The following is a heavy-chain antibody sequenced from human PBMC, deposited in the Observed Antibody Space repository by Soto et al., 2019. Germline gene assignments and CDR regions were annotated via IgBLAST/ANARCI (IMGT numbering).Heavy chain of an antibody. V-gene: IGHV3-23*01. CDR2: VSIGGST. D-gene: IGHD2-15*01. CDR1: GFTFSSYA. CDR3: AKRRGAGGHFDY. J-gene: IGHJ4*02. Sequence: DVQLLESGGGLVQPEGSLRLSCAASGFTFSSYAMGWVRQGPGKGMEWVAVVSIGGSTHYADSVRGRFTISRDNSTHALSLQMTRLTAGDRAVYFCAKRRGAGGHFDYWGQGALVTVSS.